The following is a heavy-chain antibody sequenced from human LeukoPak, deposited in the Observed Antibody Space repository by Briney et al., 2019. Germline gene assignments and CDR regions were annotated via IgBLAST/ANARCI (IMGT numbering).Heavy chain of an antibody. Sequence: ASVKVSCKASGYTFSGYYMHWVRQAPGQGLEWMGWINPNSGGTNYAQKFQGRVTMSRDTSISTAYMELSRLRSDDTAVYYCASRSINWYRGNNWFDPWGQGTLVTASS. CDR2: INPNSGGT. V-gene: IGHV1-2*02. D-gene: IGHD6-13*01. CDR1: GYTFSGYY. J-gene: IGHJ5*02. CDR3: ASRSINWYRGNNWFDP.